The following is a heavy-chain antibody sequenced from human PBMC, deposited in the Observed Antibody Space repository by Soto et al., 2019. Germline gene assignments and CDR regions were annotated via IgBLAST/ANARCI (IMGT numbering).Heavy chain of an antibody. CDR2: INHSGST. J-gene: IGHJ4*02. Sequence: PSETLSLTCAVYGGSFSGYYWSWIRQPPGKGLEWIGEINHSGSTNYNPSLKGRVTISVDTSKSQFSLNLTSVTAADTAVYYCARHRSSGWYVDFDYWGQGTLVTAPQ. CDR1: GGSFSGYY. CDR3: ARHRSSGWYVDFDY. D-gene: IGHD6-19*01. V-gene: IGHV4-34*01.